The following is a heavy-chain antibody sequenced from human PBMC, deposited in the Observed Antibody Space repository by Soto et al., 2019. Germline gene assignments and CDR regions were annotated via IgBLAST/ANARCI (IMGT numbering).Heavy chain of an antibody. CDR1: GGSISSAGHY. J-gene: IGHJ6*03. CDR3: GREAHADSYYNMDV. CDR2: IFYSGST. Sequence: QVQLQESGPGLVKPSQTLSLTCSVSGGSISSAGHYWTWIRQHPGKGLEWIEYIFYSGSTYYNPSLRGRVIITVDRSKNQFSLYLNSVTAADTAVYYCGREAHADSYYNMDVWGRGTTVTVSS. V-gene: IGHV4-31*03.